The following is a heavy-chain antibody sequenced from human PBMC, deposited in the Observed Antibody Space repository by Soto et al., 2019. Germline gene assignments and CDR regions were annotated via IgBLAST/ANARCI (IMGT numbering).Heavy chain of an antibody. CDR3: AKDVETGYCSSTSCYPHFYGVDV. CDR2: ISYDGSNK. CDR1: GFSFRSYC. D-gene: IGHD2-2*01. Sequence: SLKLSWASSGFSFRSYCIHLVRQAPGKGLEWVAVISYDGSNKYYADSVKGRFTISRDNSKNTLSLQMYSLRPEDTAIYYCAKDVETGYCSSTSCYPHFYGVDVWGQGTTVTVSS. V-gene: IGHV3-30*18. J-gene: IGHJ6*02.